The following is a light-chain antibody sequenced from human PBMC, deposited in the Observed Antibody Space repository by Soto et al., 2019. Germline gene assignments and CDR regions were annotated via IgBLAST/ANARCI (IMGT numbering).Light chain of an antibody. V-gene: IGLV1-51*01. CDR3: ATSYSKLSAVV. CDR1: SSNIGDNF. Sequence: QSVLTQPPSMSAAPGQKVPISCSGSSSNIGDNFVSWYQHLQGTAPKLLIFDNSQRPSEIPDRFFGSKSGTIATLAITGPQPGDEAVYYCATSYSKLSAVVFGGGTKLTVL. CDR2: DNS. J-gene: IGLJ2*01.